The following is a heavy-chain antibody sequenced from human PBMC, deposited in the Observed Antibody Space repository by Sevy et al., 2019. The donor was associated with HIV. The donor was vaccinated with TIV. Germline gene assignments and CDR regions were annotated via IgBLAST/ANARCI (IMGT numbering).Heavy chain of an antibody. V-gene: IGHV1-69*13. CDR2: IIPIFGTA. CDR3: ARDGARVDINWFDP. CDR1: GGTLSGYA. Sequence: ASVKVSCKASGGTLSGYAISWVRQAPGQGLEWMGGIIPIFGTANYAQKFQGRVTITADESTSTAYMELSSLRSEDTAVYYCARDGARVDINWFDPWGQGALVTVSS. J-gene: IGHJ5*02. D-gene: IGHD3-3*01.